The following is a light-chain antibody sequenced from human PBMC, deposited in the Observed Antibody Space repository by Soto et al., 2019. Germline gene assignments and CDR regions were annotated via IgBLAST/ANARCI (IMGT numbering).Light chain of an antibody. CDR1: QSVSSSY. CDR3: QEYGSSFSFT. CDR2: GAS. Sequence: EIVLTQSPGTLSLSPGERATLSCRASQSVSSSYLGWYQQKPGQAPRLLIYGASSRATGIPDRFSGSGSGTDFTLTISRLEPGDFAVYYCQEYGSSFSFTFGPGTKVDIK. J-gene: IGKJ3*01. V-gene: IGKV3-20*01.